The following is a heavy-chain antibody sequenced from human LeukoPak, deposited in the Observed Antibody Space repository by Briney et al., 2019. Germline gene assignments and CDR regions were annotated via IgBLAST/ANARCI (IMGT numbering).Heavy chain of an antibody. Sequence: PGGSLRLSCAASGFTFSSYGMHWVRQAPGKGLEWVAVISYDGSNKYYADSVKGRFTISRDNSKNTLYLQMNSLRAEDTAVYYCAKDLGYGVTGRFDHWGQGTLVTVSS. CDR2: ISYDGSNK. CDR3: AKDLGYGVTGRFDH. D-gene: IGHD4-17*01. V-gene: IGHV3-30*18. J-gene: IGHJ4*02. CDR1: GFTFSSYG.